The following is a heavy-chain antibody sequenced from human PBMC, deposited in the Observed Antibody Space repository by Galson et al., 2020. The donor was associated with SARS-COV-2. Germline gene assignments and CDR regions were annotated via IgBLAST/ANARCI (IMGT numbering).Heavy chain of an antibody. D-gene: IGHD3-10*01. Sequence: ASVTVSCKASGYTLTSYGISWVRQAPGQGLEWMGWNSAYKGNTNYAQKPQGRVTMTTNTSTSTAYMELRSLRSDDTAVYYCARQFGVTMVRGVISYMDVWGKGTTVTVSS. CDR2: NSAYKGNT. CDR3: ARQFGVTMVRGVISYMDV. J-gene: IGHJ6*03. CDR1: GYTLTSYG. V-gene: IGHV1-18*04.